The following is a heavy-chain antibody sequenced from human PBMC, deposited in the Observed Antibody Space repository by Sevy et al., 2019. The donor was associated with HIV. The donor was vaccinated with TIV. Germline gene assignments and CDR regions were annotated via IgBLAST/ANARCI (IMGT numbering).Heavy chain of an antibody. V-gene: IGHV1-2*06. CDR1: GYTFTGYY. D-gene: IGHD3-22*01. CDR3: ARMTPRGVITTNWFDP. Sequence: ASVKVSCKASGYTFTGYYMHWVRQAPGQGLEWMGRINPNSGGTNYAQKFQGRVTMTRDTSISTAYMELSRLRSDDTAVYYCARMTPRGVITTNWFDPWGQGTLVTVSS. CDR2: INPNSGGT. J-gene: IGHJ5*02.